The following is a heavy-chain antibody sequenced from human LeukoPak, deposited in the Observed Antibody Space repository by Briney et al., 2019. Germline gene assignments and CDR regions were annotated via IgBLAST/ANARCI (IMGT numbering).Heavy chain of an antibody. CDR1: GYSISSGYY. V-gene: IGHV4-38-2*02. CDR2: IYHSGST. CDR3: ARQGGRAVAFDY. J-gene: IGHJ4*02. D-gene: IGHD6-19*01. Sequence: PSETLSLTCTVSGYSISSGYYWGWIRQPPGKGLEWIGSIYHSGSTYYNPSLKSRVTISVDTSKNQFSLKLGSVTAADTAVYYCARQGGRAVAFDYWGQGTLVTVSS.